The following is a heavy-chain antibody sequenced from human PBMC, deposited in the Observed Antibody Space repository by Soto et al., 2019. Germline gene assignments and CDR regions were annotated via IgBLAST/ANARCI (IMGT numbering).Heavy chain of an antibody. D-gene: IGHD3-10*01. CDR2: ISGSGDST. Sequence: EVQLLESGGGLVQPGGSLRLSCAASGFTFSSYAMGWVRQAPGKGLEWVSGISGSGDSTYYADSVKGRFTISRDNSKNTLYLQMNSLRAEDTAIYYCAKESLVRGVINYLDYWGQGTLVTVSS. J-gene: IGHJ4*02. CDR3: AKESLVRGVINYLDY. V-gene: IGHV3-23*01. CDR1: GFTFSSYA.